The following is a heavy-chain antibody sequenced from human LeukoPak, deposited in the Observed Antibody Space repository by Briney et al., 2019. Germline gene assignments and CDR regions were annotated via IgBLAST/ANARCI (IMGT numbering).Heavy chain of an antibody. V-gene: IGHV1-69*05. CDR1: GGTFSSYA. CDR2: IIPIFGTA. CDR3: ARDLTGYLYYYYGMDV. J-gene: IGHJ6*04. D-gene: IGHD3-9*01. Sequence: SVNVSCKASGGTFSSYAISWVRQAPGQGLEWMGGIIPIFGTANYAQKFQGRVTITTDKSTSTAYMELSSLRSEDTAVYYCARDLTGYLYYYYGMDVWGKGTTVTVSS.